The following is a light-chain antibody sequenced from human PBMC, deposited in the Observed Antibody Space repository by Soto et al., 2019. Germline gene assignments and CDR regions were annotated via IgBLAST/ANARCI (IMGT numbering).Light chain of an antibody. V-gene: IGKV1-39*01. J-gene: IGKJ1*01. CDR2: AAS. Sequence: DLQMTQSPSSLSASVGDRVTITCRASQSIDNYLNWYQQKPGKAPNLLIYAASTLLSGVPSRFSGRGSGTHFTLTISSLLPEDFATYYCQQSYSSPETFGQGTKVEIK. CDR3: QQSYSSPET. CDR1: QSIDNY.